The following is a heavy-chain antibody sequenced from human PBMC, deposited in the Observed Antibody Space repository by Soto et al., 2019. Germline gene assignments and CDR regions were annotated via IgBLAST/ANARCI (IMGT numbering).Heavy chain of an antibody. CDR3: VKFRGRAYPYYYMDV. V-gene: IGHV3-23*01. D-gene: IGHD3-10*01. Sequence: DVQLLESGGGLVQWGGSLRLSCVTSGFTFSTYGMTWVRQAPGKGLEWVSYVGSGGSRYYAESVKGRFTISRDNSKNTLSLEMNSLSAEDTATYYCVKFRGRAYPYYYMDVWGKGTTVTVSS. J-gene: IGHJ6*03. CDR2: VGSGGSR. CDR1: GFTFSTYG.